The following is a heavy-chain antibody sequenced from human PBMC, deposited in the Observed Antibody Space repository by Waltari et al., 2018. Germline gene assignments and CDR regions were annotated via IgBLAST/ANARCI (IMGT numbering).Heavy chain of an antibody. V-gene: IGHV1-2*06. Sequence: QVQLVQSGAEVKKPGASVKVSCKASGYTFTSYYMHWVRQAPGQGLEWMGRINPNSGGTNYAQKFQGRVTMTRDTSISTAYMELSRLRSDDTAVYYCARGGMVVAALGDYYYMDVWGKGTTVTVSS. CDR2: INPNSGGT. CDR1: GYTFTSYY. J-gene: IGHJ6*03. CDR3: ARGGMVVAALGDYYYMDV. D-gene: IGHD6-19*01.